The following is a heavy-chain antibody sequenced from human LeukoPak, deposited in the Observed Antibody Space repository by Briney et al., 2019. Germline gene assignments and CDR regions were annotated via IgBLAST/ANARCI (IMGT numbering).Heavy chain of an antibody. V-gene: IGHV4-30-4*01. CDR3: ARGPGHSFKY. Sequence: SQTLSLTCTVSGGSISSGDYYWSWIRQPPGKGLEWIGYIYYSGSTYYNPSLKSRVTVSVDISADMSTTRVSLNLKSVTAADMAIYYCARGPGHSFKYWGQGTRVTVSS. CDR2: IYYSGST. CDR1: GGSISSGDYY. D-gene: IGHD1-1*01. J-gene: IGHJ4*02.